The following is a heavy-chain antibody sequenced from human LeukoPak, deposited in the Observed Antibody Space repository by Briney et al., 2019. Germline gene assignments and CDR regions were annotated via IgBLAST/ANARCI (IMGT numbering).Heavy chain of an antibody. Sequence: PDRSLRLSCAASGFTFDDYAMYWVRQAPGKGPEWVAHISWNSGSIDYADSVKGRFTISRDNAKNSLYLQMNSLRVVDTALYYCARGGQTLDGSGVMDVWGQGTTVTVSS. J-gene: IGHJ6*02. D-gene: IGHD3-10*01. CDR1: GFTFDDYA. V-gene: IGHV3-9*01. CDR2: ISWNSGSI. CDR3: ARGGQTLDGSGVMDV.